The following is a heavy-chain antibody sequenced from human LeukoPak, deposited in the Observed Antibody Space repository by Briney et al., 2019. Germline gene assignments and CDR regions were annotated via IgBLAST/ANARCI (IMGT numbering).Heavy chain of an antibody. CDR1: GFTFSSYW. J-gene: IGHJ6*03. V-gene: IGHV3-74*01. Sequence: PGGSLRLSCAASGFTFSSYWMHWVRQAPGKGLVWVSRINSDGSSTSYADSVKGRFTISRDNAKNTLYLQINILRAEDTAVYYCARVKVAAAASYYYYYMDVWGKGTTVTVSS. CDR3: ARVKVAAAASYYYYYMDV. CDR2: INSDGSST. D-gene: IGHD2-2*01.